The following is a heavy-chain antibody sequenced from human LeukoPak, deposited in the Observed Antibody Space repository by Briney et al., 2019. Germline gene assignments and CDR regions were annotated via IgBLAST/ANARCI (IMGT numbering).Heavy chain of an antibody. Sequence: AETLSLTCTVSGGSISSYYWSWIRQPPGKGLEWIGYIYYSGSTNYNPSLKSRVTISVDTSTNQFSLKLSSVTAADTAVYYCARDFSSGLFDYWGQGTLVTVSS. V-gene: IGHV4-59*01. CDR3: ARDFSSGLFDY. D-gene: IGHD3-22*01. CDR2: IYYSGST. J-gene: IGHJ4*02. CDR1: GGSISSYY.